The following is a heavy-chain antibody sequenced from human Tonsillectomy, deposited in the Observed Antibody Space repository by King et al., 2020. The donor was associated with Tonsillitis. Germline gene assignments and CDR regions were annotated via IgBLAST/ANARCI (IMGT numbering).Heavy chain of an antibody. J-gene: IGHJ4*02. Sequence: VQLVESGGGLVKPGGSLRLSCAASGFTFSSYSMNWVRQAPGKGLEWVSSISSSSSYIYYADSVKGRFTISRDNAKNSPYLQMNSLRAEDTAVYYCARDGYYDYVWGSYRSYYFDYWGQGTLVTVSS. CDR2: ISSSSSYI. D-gene: IGHD3-16*02. CDR1: GFTFSSYS. CDR3: ARDGYYDYVWGSYRSYYFDY. V-gene: IGHV3-21*01.